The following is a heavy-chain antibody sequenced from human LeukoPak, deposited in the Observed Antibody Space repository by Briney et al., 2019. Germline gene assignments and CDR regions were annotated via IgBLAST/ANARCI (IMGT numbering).Heavy chain of an antibody. CDR3: ARSNPNRNALDL. D-gene: IGHD1-14*01. CDR1: GFTLNSYL. V-gene: IGHV3-7*01. J-gene: IGHJ3*01. Sequence: PGGSLRLSCAASGFTLNSYLMSWVRQAPGGGLEWVANIKKDGSEENYLDSVKGRFTVSRDNAKNSLNLQMNSLRGEDTAVYYCARSNPNRNALDLWGQGTMVTISS. CDR2: IKKDGSEE.